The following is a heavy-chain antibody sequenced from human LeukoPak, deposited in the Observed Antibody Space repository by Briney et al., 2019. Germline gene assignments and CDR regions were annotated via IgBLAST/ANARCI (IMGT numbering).Heavy chain of an antibody. CDR1: GYTFTSNY. J-gene: IGHJ4*02. CDR3: ARDQEGLHY. V-gene: IGHV1-46*01. Sequence: ASVKVSCKASGYTFTSNYIHWVRQAPGQGLEWMGMIYPRDGSTSYAQKFQGRVTVTRDTSTSTVHMELSGLRSEDTAVYYCARDQEGLHYWGQGTLVPVPS. CDR2: IYPRDGST.